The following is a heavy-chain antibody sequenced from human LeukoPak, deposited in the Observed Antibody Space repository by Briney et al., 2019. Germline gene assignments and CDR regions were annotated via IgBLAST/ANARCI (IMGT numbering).Heavy chain of an antibody. V-gene: IGHV3-7*03. D-gene: IGHD3-22*01. CDR3: ARGYYYDSIQEYYFDY. CDR2: IKQDGSEE. J-gene: IGHJ4*02. CDR1: GFTFSSYW. Sequence: GGSLRLSCAASGFTFSSYWMSWVRQAPGKGLEWVANIKQDGSEEYYVDSVKGRFTISRDNAKNSLYLQMNSLRAEDTAVYYCARGYYYDSIQEYYFDYWGQGTLVTVSS.